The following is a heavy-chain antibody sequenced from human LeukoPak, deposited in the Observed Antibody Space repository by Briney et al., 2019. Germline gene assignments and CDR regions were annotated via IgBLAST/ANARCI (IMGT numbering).Heavy chain of an antibody. CDR3: ATSYGYKVAPFDL. D-gene: IGHD4-17*01. CDR2: INTNGRT. Sequence: PSETLSLTCAVSGGSIRDYQWSWIRQPPGKGLEWIGHINTNGRTDYNPSLRSRLTSSVDTSRDQFSLKLRSVTAADTAMYYCATSYGYKVAPFDLWGQGTLVTVSS. J-gene: IGHJ4*02. V-gene: IGHV4-4*09. CDR1: GGSIRDYQ.